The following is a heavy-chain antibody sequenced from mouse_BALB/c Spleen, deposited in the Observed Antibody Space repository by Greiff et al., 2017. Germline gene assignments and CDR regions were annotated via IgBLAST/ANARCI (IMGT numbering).Heavy chain of an antibody. CDR2: ISYSGST. Sequence: EVKLQESGPGLVKPSQSLSLTCTVTGYSITSDYAWNWIRQFPGNKLEWMGYISYSGSTSYNPSLKSRISITRDTSKNQFFLQLNSVTTEDTATYYCARRPNYYGSSSYAMDYWGQGTSVTVSS. CDR3: ARRPNYYGSSSYAMDY. V-gene: IGHV3-2*02. J-gene: IGHJ4*01. CDR1: GYSITSDYA. D-gene: IGHD1-1*01.